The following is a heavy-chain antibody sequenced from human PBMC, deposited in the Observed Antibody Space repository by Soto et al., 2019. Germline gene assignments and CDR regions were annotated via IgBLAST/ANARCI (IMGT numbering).Heavy chain of an antibody. V-gene: IGHV3-74*01. Sequence: GESLKISCAASGFTFSSYWMHWVRQAPGKGLVWVSRINSDGSSTSYADSVKGRFTISRDNAKNTLYLQMNSLRAEDTAVYYCARWGYSSGAFDIWGQGTMVTVSS. CDR1: GFTFSSYW. CDR2: INSDGSST. J-gene: IGHJ3*02. D-gene: IGHD6-25*01. CDR3: ARWGYSSGAFDI.